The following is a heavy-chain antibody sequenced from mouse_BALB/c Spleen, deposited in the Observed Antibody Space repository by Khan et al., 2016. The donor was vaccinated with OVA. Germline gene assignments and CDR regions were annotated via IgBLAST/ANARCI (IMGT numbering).Heavy chain of an antibody. Sequence: EVQLQESGPGLVKPSQSLSLTCTVTGYSITSDYAWNWLRQFPGNKLEWMGYMSYSGSTSYNPSLKSRISITRDTAKNKFFLQLNSVTTEDTATYYCARDVSRYNCAMDYWGQGTAVTVSS. D-gene: IGHD1-3*01. CDR3: ARDVSRYNCAMDY. CDR1: GYSITSDYA. J-gene: IGHJ4*01. V-gene: IGHV3-2*02. CDR2: MSYSGST.